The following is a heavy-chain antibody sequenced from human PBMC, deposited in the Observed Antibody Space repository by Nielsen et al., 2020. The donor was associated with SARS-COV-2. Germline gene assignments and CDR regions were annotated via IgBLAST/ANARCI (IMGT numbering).Heavy chain of an antibody. Sequence: SETLSLTCTVSGGSISSYYWSWIRQPPGKALEWIGYIYYSGSTNYNPSLKSRVTISVDTSKNQFSLKLSSVTAADTAVYYCARGYDFWSGYYAYYYYGMDVWGQGTTVTVSS. CDR1: GGSISSYY. CDR3: ARGYDFWSGYYAYYYYGMDV. D-gene: IGHD3-3*01. CDR2: IYYSGST. V-gene: IGHV4-59*13. J-gene: IGHJ6*02.